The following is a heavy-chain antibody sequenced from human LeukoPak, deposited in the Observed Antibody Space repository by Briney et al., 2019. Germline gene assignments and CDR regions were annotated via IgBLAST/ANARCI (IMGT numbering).Heavy chain of an antibody. CDR2: IYRSGST. J-gene: IGHJ3*02. D-gene: IGHD3-22*01. CDR1: GGSISSGGYS. CDR3: ARTYYYDSSGYYADAFDI. V-gene: IGHV4-30-2*01. Sequence: PSQTLSLTCAVSGGSISSGGYSWSWIRQPPGKGLEWIGYIYRSGSTYYNPSLKSRVTISVDRSKNQFSLKLSSVTAADTAVYYCARTYYYDSSGYYADAFDIWGQGTMVTVSS.